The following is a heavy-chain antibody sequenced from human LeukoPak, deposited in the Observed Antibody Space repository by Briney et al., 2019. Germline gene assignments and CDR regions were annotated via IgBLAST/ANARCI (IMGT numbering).Heavy chain of an antibody. D-gene: IGHD5-24*01. CDR1: GGSINSYY. Sequence: SETLSLTCTVSGGSINSYYWSWIRQPPGKGLEWIGYSYYSGSTEYNPSLKSRVTISVDTSKTQFSLKMSSVTAADTAVYYCARARDGHINNWFDPWGQGTLVTVSS. CDR3: ARARDGHINNWFDP. V-gene: IGHV4-59*01. J-gene: IGHJ5*02. CDR2: SYYSGST.